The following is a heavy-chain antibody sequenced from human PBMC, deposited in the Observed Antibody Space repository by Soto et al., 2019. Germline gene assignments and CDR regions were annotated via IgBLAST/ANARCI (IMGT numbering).Heavy chain of an antibody. J-gene: IGHJ5*02. Sequence: PSETLSLTCTVSGGSISSGDYYWSWIRQPPGKGLEWIGYIYYSGSTYYNPSLKSRVTISVDTSKNQFSLKLSSVTAADTAVYYCARAHCSSTSCRLGWFDPWGHGTLVTVSS. CDR2: IYYSGST. CDR1: GGSISSGDYY. D-gene: IGHD2-2*01. V-gene: IGHV4-30-4*01. CDR3: ARAHCSSTSCRLGWFDP.